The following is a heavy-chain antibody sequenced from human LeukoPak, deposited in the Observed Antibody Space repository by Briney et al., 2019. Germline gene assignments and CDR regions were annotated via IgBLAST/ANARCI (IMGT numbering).Heavy chain of an antibody. V-gene: IGHV4-39*01. J-gene: IGHJ4*02. Sequence: PSETLSLTCTVSGGSISTSSYYWGWVRQPPGKGLEWIGNIFYSGSTYYSPSLKSRVTISVDTSKNQFSLKLSSVTAADTAVYYCARLYGDYKYYFDYWGQGTLVTVSS. CDR2: IFYSGST. CDR1: GGSISTSSYY. CDR3: ARLYGDYKYYFDY. D-gene: IGHD4-17*01.